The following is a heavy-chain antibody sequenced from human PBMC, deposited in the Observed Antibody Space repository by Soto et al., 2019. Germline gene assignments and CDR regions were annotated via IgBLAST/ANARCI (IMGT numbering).Heavy chain of an antibody. CDR1: GGSISSYY. Sequence: QVQPQESGPGLVKPSETLSLTCTVSGGSISSYYWSWIRQPPGKGLEWIGYIYYSGSTNYNPSLKIRVTISVDTSKNQFSLKLSSVTAADTAVYYCARQWGTDAFDIWGQGTMVTVSS. CDR2: IYYSGST. J-gene: IGHJ3*02. D-gene: IGHD1-1*01. CDR3: ARQWGTDAFDI. V-gene: IGHV4-59*08.